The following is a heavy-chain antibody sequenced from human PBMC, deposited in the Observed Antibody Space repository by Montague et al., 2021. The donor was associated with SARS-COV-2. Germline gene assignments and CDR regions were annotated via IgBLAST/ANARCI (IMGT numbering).Heavy chain of an antibody. CDR3: ASPTYYYDSSGSDAFDI. CDR1: GDSISDYY. D-gene: IGHD3-22*01. CDR2: IFRSGAT. V-gene: IGHV4-59*08. Sequence: ETLSLTCTVSGDSISDYYWSWIRQPPGMGLEWIGYIFRSGATNYNPPLKSRVIISLDTSKNQFSLKLSSVAAADTAVYYCASPTYYYDSSGSDAFDIWGQGTMVTVSS. J-gene: IGHJ3*02.